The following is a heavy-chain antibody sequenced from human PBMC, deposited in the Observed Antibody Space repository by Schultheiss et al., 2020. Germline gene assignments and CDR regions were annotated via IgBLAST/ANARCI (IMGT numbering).Heavy chain of an antibody. CDR3: AVTSPQHDSRAYDC. J-gene: IGHJ4*02. Sequence: AAVKVSCKASGGTFTSYYMHWVRQAPGQGLEWMGIINPSGGSTSYAQKFQGRVTMTRDASISTAYMELNSLRSDDTAVYYCAVTSPQHDSRAYDCWGQGTLVTVSS. D-gene: IGHD3-22*01. CDR1: GGTFTSYY. V-gene: IGHV1-46*01. CDR2: INPSGGST.